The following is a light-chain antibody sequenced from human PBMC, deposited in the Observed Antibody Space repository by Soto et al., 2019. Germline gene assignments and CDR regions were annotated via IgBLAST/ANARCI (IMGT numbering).Light chain of an antibody. CDR1: QSVSNN. J-gene: IGKJ4*01. V-gene: IGKV3-15*01. Sequence: EVVMTQSPATLSVSPGERATLSCRASQSVSNNLAWYQQKPGQTPRVLIDGASTRATGIPARFSGSGSGTEFTLTISSLQSEDVAVYYCQQFHKWPLTFGGGTKV. CDR3: QQFHKWPLT. CDR2: GAS.